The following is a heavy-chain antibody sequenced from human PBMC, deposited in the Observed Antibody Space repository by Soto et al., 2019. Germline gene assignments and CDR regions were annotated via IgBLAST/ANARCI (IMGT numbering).Heavy chain of an antibody. CDR3: ARDRQHTYGNCFDP. Sequence: SETLSLTCTVSGGSINSYYWSWIRQPPGKGLEWIGYVYNRGNTKYNPSLKSRVTIWEDMSKNQVSLRLSSVTAADTAIYYCARDRQHTYGNCFDPWGQGTLVTVSS. V-gene: IGHV4-59*01. J-gene: IGHJ5*02. CDR1: GGSINSYY. D-gene: IGHD4-17*01. CDR2: VYNRGNT.